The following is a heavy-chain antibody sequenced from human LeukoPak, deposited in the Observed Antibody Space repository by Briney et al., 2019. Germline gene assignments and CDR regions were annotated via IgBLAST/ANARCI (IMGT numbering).Heavy chain of an antibody. J-gene: IGHJ4*02. CDR3: ARPLGY. CDR1: GGSFSGYY. V-gene: IGHV4-34*01. Sequence: SETLSLTCAVYGGSFSGYYWSWIRQPPGKGLEWIGEINHSGSTNYNPSLKSRVTISVDTSKNQFSLKLSSVTAADTALYYCARPLGYWGQGTLVTVSS. CDR2: INHSGST. D-gene: IGHD3-16*01.